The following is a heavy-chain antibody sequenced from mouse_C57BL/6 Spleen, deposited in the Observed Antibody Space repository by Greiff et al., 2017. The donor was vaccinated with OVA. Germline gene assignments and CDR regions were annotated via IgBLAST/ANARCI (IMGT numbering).Heavy chain of an antibody. J-gene: IGHJ4*01. CDR1: GFTFNTYA. CDR2: IRSKSSNYAT. Sequence: DVQLVESGGGLVQPKGSLKLSCAASGFTFNTYAMHWVRQAPGKGLEWVARIRSKSSNYATYYADSVKDRFTISRDDSQSMLYLQMNNLKTEDTAMYYCVREFYYSNSYAMDYWGQGTSVTVSS. D-gene: IGHD2-5*01. V-gene: IGHV10-3*01. CDR3: VREFYYSNSYAMDY.